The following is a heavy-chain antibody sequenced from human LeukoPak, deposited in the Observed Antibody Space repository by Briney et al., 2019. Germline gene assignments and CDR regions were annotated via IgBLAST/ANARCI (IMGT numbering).Heavy chain of an antibody. J-gene: IGHJ4*02. CDR2: IKRSDNYR. CDR1: GFTFSDYT. Sequence: GGSLRLSCVASGFTFSDYTMNWVRQAPGKGLEWVSSIKRSDNYRYYADSVAGRFTISTDDAQSSLYLQMNSLRAEDTAIYYCARSRSRSMNDKISFSWGQGSLVTVSS. V-gene: IGHV3-21*04. CDR3: ARSRSRSMNDKISFS. D-gene: IGHD2/OR15-2a*01.